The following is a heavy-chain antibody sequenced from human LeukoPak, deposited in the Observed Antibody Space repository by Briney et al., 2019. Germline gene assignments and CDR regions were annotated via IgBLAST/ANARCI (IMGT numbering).Heavy chain of an antibody. V-gene: IGHV5-51*01. D-gene: IGHD5-24*01. CDR2: IYPGDSDI. CDR3: ARRGYNFGRYYCFDY. Sequence: GESLKISCKGSGYSFTSYWIGWVRQLPGKGLEWMGIIYPGDSDIRYSPSFQGQVTISADKSISTAYLQWSSLKASDTAMYYCARRGYNFGRYYCFDYWGQGALVTVSS. J-gene: IGHJ4*02. CDR1: GYSFTSYW.